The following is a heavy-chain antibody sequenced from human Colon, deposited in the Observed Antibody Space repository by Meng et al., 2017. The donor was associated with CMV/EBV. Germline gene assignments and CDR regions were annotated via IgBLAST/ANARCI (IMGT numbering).Heavy chain of an antibody. CDR2: INSNSGAT. V-gene: IGHV1-2*02. CDR1: GYTFSDYH. D-gene: IGHD1-26*01. CDR3: ARDPSGSRVPFDY. J-gene: IGHJ4*02. Sequence: LQSGAWVKKPGASVKVSCKTSGYTFSDYHIHWVRQAPGQGLEWMGWINSNSGATDYAQKFQGRFTMTRDTSITTVYMELSSLRSDDTAVYYCARDPSGSRVPFDYWGQGSLVTVSS.